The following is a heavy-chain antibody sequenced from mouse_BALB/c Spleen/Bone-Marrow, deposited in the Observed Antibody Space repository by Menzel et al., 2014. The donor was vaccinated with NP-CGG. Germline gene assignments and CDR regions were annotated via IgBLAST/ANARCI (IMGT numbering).Heavy chain of an antibody. J-gene: IGHJ4*01. V-gene: IGHV14-3*02. Sequence: VQLQQSGAELVKPGASVKLSCTASGFNIKDTYMHWVKQRPEQGLEWIGRIDPANGNTKYDPKFQGKATITADTSSNTAYLQLSSLTSESTAVYYCARWEYYAMDYWGQGTSVTVSS. CDR1: GFNIKDTY. CDR3: ARWEYYAMDY. D-gene: IGHD4-1*01. CDR2: IDPANGNT.